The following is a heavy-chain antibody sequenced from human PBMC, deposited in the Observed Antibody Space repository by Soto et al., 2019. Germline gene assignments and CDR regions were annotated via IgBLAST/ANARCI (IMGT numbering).Heavy chain of an antibody. J-gene: IGHJ4*02. V-gene: IGHV1-18*04. CDR2: ISGYNGNT. D-gene: IGHD2-21*02. Sequence: QVQLVQSGAEVKKPGASVKVSCKASGYTFTSYGISWVRQAPGQGLEWMGWISGYNGNTNYAQKLQGRVTMTTDTSTSTAYMEVRSLRSDDTAVYYCAREPALASCGGDCYSFGYWGQGTLVTVSS. CDR3: AREPALASCGGDCYSFGY. CDR1: GYTFTSYG.